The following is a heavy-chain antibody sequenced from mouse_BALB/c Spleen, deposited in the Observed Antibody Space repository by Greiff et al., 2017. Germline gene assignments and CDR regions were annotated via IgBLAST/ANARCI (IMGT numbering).Heavy chain of an antibody. J-gene: IGHJ3*01. CDR2: SSYSGST. CDR3: ASDACFAD. D-gene: IGHD2-3*01. Sequence: EVKLVESGPGLVKPSQSLYLTCTVSGYSITSYYAWSGIRQFQGNHLGWIGFSSYSGSTSYNPALKGRISITRDTSKNQFFLQLNSVTTEDTATYYGASDACFADWGQGTLVTVSA. V-gene: IGHV3-2*02. CDR1: GYSITSYYA.